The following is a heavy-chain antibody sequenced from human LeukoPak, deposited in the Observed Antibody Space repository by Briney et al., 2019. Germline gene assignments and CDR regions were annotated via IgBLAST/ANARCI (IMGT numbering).Heavy chain of an antibody. CDR1: GGSFSGYY. CDR3: ARGVDGYNRGSTYDY. J-gene: IGHJ4*02. CDR2: INHSGST. D-gene: IGHD5-24*01. V-gene: IGHV4-34*01. Sequence: TSETLSLTCAVYGGSFSGYYWSWIRQPPGKGLEWIGEINHSGSTNYNPSLKSRVTISVDTSKNQFSLKLSSVTAADTAVYHCARGVDGYNRGSTYDYWGQGTLVTVSS.